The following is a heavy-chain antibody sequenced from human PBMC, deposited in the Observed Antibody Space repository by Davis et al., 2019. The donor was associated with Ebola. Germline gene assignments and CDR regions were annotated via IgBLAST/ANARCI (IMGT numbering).Heavy chain of an antibody. CDR2: ISSSGSTI. CDR1: GFTFSAYY. V-gene: IGHV3-11*01. CDR3: ASDSPSPLYYYYYGMDV. Sequence: PGGSLRLSCAASGFTFSAYYMSWIRQAPGKGLEWVSYISSSGSTIYYADSVKGRFTISRDNAKNSLYLQMNSLRAEDTAVYYCASDSPSPLYYYYYGMDVWGQGTTVTVSS. J-gene: IGHJ6*02.